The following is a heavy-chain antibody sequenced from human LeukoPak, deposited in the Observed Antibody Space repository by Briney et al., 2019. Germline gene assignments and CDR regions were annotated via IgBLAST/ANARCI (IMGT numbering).Heavy chain of an antibody. V-gene: IGHV3-49*03. CDR2: IRSKAYGGTT. D-gene: IGHD3-22*01. Sequence: GGSLRLSCTASGFTFGDYAMSWFRQAPGKGLEGVGFIRSKAYGGTTEYAASVKGRFTISRDDSKSIAYLQMNSLKTEDTAVYYCTRADYYDSSGYFSAGDYFDYWGQGTLVTVSS. CDR1: GFTFGDYA. CDR3: TRADYYDSSGYFSAGDYFDY. J-gene: IGHJ4*02.